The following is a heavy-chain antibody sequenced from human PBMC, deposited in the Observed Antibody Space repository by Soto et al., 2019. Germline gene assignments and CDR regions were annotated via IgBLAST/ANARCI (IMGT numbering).Heavy chain of an antibody. CDR3: AKLGDSSGYHFDY. D-gene: IGHD3-22*01. V-gene: IGHV3-30*18. Sequence: PGGSLRLSCAASGFTFSSYGMHWVRQAPGKGLGWVAVISYDGSNKYYADSVKGRFTISRDNSKNTLYLQMNSLRAEDTAVYYCAKLGDSSGYHFDYWGQGTLVTVSS. CDR2: ISYDGSNK. CDR1: GFTFSSYG. J-gene: IGHJ4*02.